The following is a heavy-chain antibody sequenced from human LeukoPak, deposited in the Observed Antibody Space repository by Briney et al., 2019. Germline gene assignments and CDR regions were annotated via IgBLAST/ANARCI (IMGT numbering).Heavy chain of an antibody. V-gene: IGHV3-48*03. CDR1: GFTFSSYE. D-gene: IGHD4-23*01. CDR3: ARDGPVVTTPFDN. Sequence: PGGSLRLSCAASGFTFSSYEMNWVRQAPGKGLEWVSYISTSGSTKYCADSLKGRFTTSRDNAKNSLYLQMNRLRAEDTAVYYCARDGPVVTTPFDNWGQGTLVTVSS. J-gene: IGHJ4*02. CDR2: ISTSGSTK.